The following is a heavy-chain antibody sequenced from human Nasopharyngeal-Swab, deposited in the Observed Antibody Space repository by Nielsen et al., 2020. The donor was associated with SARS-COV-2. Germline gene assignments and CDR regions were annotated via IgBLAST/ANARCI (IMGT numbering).Heavy chain of an antibody. D-gene: IGHD3-10*01. CDR2: ISSSSRYI. Sequence: GESLKISCAASGFIFSDYTINWVRQAPGKGLERVSSISSSSRYIFYADSVRGRFTNSRDNAKKSVFLQMDRLRVGDTAVYYCARSLGAEVLAVEHYWGQGTPVTVSS. CDR1: GFIFSDYT. CDR3: ARSLGAEVLAVEHY. V-gene: IGHV3-21*01. J-gene: IGHJ4*02.